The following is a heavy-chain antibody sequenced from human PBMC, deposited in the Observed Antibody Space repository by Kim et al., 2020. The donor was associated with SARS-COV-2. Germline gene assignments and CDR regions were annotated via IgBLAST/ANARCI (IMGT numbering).Heavy chain of an antibody. CDR2: INAGNGNT. CDR1: GYTFTSYA. D-gene: IGHD3-10*01. CDR3: ARDPTYYYGSGSWGFDY. V-gene: IGHV1-3*01. Sequence: ASVKVSCKASGYTFTSYAMHWVRQAPGQRLEWMGWINAGNGNTKYSQKFQGRVTITRDTSASTAYMELSSLRSEDTAVYYCARDPTYYYGSGSWGFDYWGQGTLVTVSS. J-gene: IGHJ4*02.